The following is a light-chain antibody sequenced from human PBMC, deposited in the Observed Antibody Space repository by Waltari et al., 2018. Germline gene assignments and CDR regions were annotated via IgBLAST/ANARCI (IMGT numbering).Light chain of an antibody. CDR2: RNN. Sequence: QSVLTQPPSASETPGPRVTILCSGSTSNLEENYLYRYQQLPGTAPKLLIYRNNQRPSGVPDRFSASKSGTSASLAIDGLRSEDEAVYYCASWDDSHYVFGPGTQVTVL. CDR1: TSNLEENY. J-gene: IGLJ1*01. CDR3: ASWDDSHYV. V-gene: IGLV1-47*01.